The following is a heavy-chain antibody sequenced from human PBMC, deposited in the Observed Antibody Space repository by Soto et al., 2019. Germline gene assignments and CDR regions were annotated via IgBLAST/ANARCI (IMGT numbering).Heavy chain of an antibody. V-gene: IGHV3-30-3*01. CDR1: GFTFSSYA. J-gene: IGHJ6*02. CDR3: ARDFMVRGEVGYYYGMDV. Sequence: QVQLVESGGGVVQPGRSLRLSCAASGFTFSSYAMHWVRQAPGKGLEWVAVISYDGSNKYYADSVKGRFTISRDNSKNTLYLQMNSLRAEDTAVYYCARDFMVRGEVGYYYGMDVWGQGTTVTVSS. D-gene: IGHD3-10*01. CDR2: ISYDGSNK.